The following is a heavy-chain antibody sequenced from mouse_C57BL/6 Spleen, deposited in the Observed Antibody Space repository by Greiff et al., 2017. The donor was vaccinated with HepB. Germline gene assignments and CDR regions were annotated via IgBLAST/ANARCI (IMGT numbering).Heavy chain of an antibody. D-gene: IGHD1-1*02. CDR1: GYTFTSYD. CDR3: ARYNGGD. Sequence: VKLVESGPELVKPGASVKLSCKASGYTFTSYDINWVKQRPGQGLEWIGWIYPRDGSTKYNEKFKGKATLTVDTSSSTAYMELHSLTSEDSAVYFCARYNGGDWGQGTTLTVSS. J-gene: IGHJ2*01. V-gene: IGHV1-85*01. CDR2: IYPRDGST.